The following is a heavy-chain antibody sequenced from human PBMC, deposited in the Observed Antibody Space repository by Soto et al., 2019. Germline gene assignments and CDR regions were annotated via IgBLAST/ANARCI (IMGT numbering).Heavy chain of an antibody. CDR2: ISAYNGNT. CDR1: GYTFTSYG. D-gene: IGHD2-2*01. Sequence: QVQLVQSGAEVKKPGASVKVSCTASGYTFTSYGISWVRQAPGQGLEWMGWISAYNGNTNYAQKLQGRVTMTTDTSTGEADMELRSLRTDDTAVYYCARDGKFHCSSTSCYSNYYYGMDVWGQGTTVTVSS. J-gene: IGHJ6*02. V-gene: IGHV1-18*04. CDR3: ARDGKFHCSSTSCYSNYYYGMDV.